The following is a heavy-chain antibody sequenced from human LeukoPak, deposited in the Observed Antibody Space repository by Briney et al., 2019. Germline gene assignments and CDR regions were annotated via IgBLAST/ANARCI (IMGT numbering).Heavy chain of an antibody. D-gene: IGHD3-22*01. Sequence: GVLRLSCAASGFTSSNYGMSWVRPAPGKGLEWVSRVSGSGDNTYYAASVKGRSAISRDKSKNTLYLQMDSLRVEDTGVYHCAKTNGYYDYWGRGTLVTVSS. CDR3: AKTNGYYDY. CDR1: GFTSSNYG. V-gene: IGHV3-23*01. CDR2: VSGSGDNT. J-gene: IGHJ4*02.